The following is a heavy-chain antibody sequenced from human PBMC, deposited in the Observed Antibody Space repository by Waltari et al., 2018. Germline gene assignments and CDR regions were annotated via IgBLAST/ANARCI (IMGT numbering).Heavy chain of an antibody. CDR1: GGSISSYY. J-gene: IGHJ6*03. CDR2: IYYSGST. Sequence: QVQLQESGPGLVKPSETLSLTCTVSGGSISSYYWSWIRQPPGKGLEWIGYIYYSGSTNYNPSLKSRVTISVDTSKNQFSLKLSSVTAADTAVYYCARGGGPYYYYYYMDVWGKGTTVTVSS. D-gene: IGHD2-15*01. V-gene: IGHV4-59*01. CDR3: ARGGGPYYYYYYMDV.